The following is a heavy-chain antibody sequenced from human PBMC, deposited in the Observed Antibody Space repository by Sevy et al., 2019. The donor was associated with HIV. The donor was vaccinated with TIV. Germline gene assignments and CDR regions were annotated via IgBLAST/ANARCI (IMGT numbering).Heavy chain of an antibody. CDR3: ARACTAAGYKSGPIDAFDV. J-gene: IGHJ3*01. D-gene: IGHD6-13*01. CDR2: IGTLLDT. Sequence: GGSLRLSCAASGFTFSTYDMHWVRQVAGEGLEWVSGIGTLLDTYYAASVKVRFVISRNNPKNSSFLQMNSLRAGDTAIYYCARACTAAGYKSGPIDAFDVWGQGTVVTVSS. V-gene: IGHV3-13*01. CDR1: GFTFSTYD.